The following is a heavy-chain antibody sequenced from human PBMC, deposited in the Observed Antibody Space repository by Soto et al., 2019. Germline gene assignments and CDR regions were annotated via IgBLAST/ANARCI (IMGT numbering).Heavy chain of an antibody. D-gene: IGHD5-12*01. J-gene: IGHJ4*02. CDR3: ARGYLDSDYEGFDY. CDR2: ISVDNGNT. V-gene: IGHV1-18*01. CDR1: GYTFSTYG. Sequence: QVQLEQSEGEVKKPGASVKVSCKASGYTFSTYGISWVRQAPGQGLEWMGWISVDNGNTKYAQKLQGRVTMTTDTSTSTAYVALRSLRSDDTAVYYCARGYLDSDYEGFDYWGQGTVVTVSS.